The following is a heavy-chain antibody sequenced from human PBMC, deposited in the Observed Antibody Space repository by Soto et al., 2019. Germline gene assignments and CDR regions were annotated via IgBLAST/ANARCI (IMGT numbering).Heavy chain of an antibody. CDR2: LYYSGST. Sequence: QVQLQESGPGLVKPSQTLSLTCTVSGGSISSGGYYWSWIRQHPGKGLEWIGYLYYSGSTYYNPSLKSRVTISVDTTKNQFSLKLSSVTAADTAVYYCARGAYSSGWWFDYWGQGTLVTVSS. CDR3: ARGAYSSGWWFDY. V-gene: IGHV4-31*03. CDR1: GGSISSGGYY. D-gene: IGHD6-19*01. J-gene: IGHJ4*02.